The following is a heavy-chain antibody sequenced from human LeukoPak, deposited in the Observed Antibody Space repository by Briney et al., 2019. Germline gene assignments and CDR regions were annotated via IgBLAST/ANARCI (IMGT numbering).Heavy chain of an antibody. V-gene: IGHV1-18*01. CDR1: GYTFTSYG. J-gene: IGHJ6*03. CDR3: ARGDIYSSSWYSSLNYYYYYMDV. CDR2: ISAYNGNT. Sequence: ASVKVSCKASGYTFTSYGISWVRQAPGQGLEWMGWISAYNGNTNYAQKLQGRVTMTTDTSTSTAYMELRSLRSDDTAVYYCARGDIYSSSWYSSLNYYYYYMDVWGKGTTVTISS. D-gene: IGHD6-13*01.